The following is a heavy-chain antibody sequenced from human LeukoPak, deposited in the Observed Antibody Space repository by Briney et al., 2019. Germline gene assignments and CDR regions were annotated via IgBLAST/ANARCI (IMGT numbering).Heavy chain of an antibody. CDR1: GDSVSSNSAA. Sequence: PSQTLSLTCAISGDSVSSNSAAWNWIRQSPSRGLEWLGRTYYRSKWYNDYAVSVKSRITINPDTSKNQFSLQLNSVTSEDTAVYYCAREGLPTTSHSYYGLDVWGQGTTVTVSS. V-gene: IGHV6-1*01. J-gene: IGHJ6*02. CDR3: AREGLPTTSHSYYGLDV. D-gene: IGHD1-1*01. CDR2: TYYRSKWYN.